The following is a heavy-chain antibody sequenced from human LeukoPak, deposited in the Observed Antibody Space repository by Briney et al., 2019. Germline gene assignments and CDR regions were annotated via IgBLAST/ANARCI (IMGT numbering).Heavy chain of an antibody. CDR3: ARGSSGSTKRYYFDS. D-gene: IGHD6-19*01. CDR2: LYSSGDT. V-gene: IGHV4-4*07. Sequence: PSETLSLTCTVSGGSISGYYWNRVRQPADRGLEWTGRLYSSGDTYYNPSLKSRLTMSVDTSKNQFSLKLRSVTAADTAVYYCARGSSGSTKRYYFDSWGQGALVTVPS. J-gene: IGHJ4*02. CDR1: GGSISGYY.